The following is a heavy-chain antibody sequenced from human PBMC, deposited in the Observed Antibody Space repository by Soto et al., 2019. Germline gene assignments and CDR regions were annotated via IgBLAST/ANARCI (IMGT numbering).Heavy chain of an antibody. Sequence: PGGSLRLSCAASGVTFTSYSMNWFRQAPGKGLEWVSYIRGTTHYADSVKGRFTISRDNARSSLYLQMNSLRADDTAVYYCARDDSFAFDIWGQGTMVTVSS. CDR1: GVTFTSYS. J-gene: IGHJ3*02. D-gene: IGHD2-21*01. V-gene: IGHV3-48*01. CDR2: IRGTT. CDR3: ARDDSFAFDI.